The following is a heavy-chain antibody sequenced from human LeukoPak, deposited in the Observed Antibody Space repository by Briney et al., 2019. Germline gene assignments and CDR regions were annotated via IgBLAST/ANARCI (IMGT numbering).Heavy chain of an antibody. CDR2: IYYSGST. Sequence: SETLSLTCTVSGGSISSGSYYWSWIRQPPGKGLEWIGYIYYSGSTNYNPSLKSRVTISVDTSKNQFSLKLSSVTAADTAVYYCARNSIYYYMDVWGKGTTVTISS. CDR3: ARNSIYYYMDV. CDR1: GGSISSGSYY. V-gene: IGHV4-61*01. D-gene: IGHD2/OR15-2a*01. J-gene: IGHJ6*03.